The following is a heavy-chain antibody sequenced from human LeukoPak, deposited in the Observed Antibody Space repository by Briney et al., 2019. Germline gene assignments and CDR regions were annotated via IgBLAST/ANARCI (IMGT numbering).Heavy chain of an antibody. CDR3: ARSSGWYMRDWYFDL. J-gene: IGHJ2*01. V-gene: IGHV4-61*02. Sequence: PSQTLSLTCTVSGVSISSGSYYWSWIRQPAGKGLEWIVRIYTSGSTNYNPSLKSRVTISVDTSNNQFSLKLSSVTAADTAVYYCARSSGWYMRDWYFDLWGRGNLVTVSS. D-gene: IGHD6-19*01. CDR2: IYTSGST. CDR1: GVSISSGSYY.